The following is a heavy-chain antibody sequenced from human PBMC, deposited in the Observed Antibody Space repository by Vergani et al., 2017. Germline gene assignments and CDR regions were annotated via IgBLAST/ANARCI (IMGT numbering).Heavy chain of an antibody. Sequence: EVQLVESGGGLVKPGGSLRLSCAASGFTFSSYSMNWVRQAPGKGLEWVSSISSSSSYIYYADSVKGRFTISRDNAKNSLFLQMNSLRAEDTAVYYCARDMVEWATAGAFDIWGQGTMVTVSS. D-gene: IGHD5-12*01. J-gene: IGHJ3*02. CDR2: ISSSSSYI. CDR1: GFTFSSYS. CDR3: ARDMVEWATAGAFDI. V-gene: IGHV3-21*01.